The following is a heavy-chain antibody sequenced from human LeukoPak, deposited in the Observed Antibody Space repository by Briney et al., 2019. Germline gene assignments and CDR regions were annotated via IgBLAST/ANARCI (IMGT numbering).Heavy chain of an antibody. CDR2: ISGSGGST. CDR3: AKSPGDLVTRGMDV. D-gene: IGHD2-21*02. Sequence: GGSLRLSCAASGFTFSSYAMSWVRQAPGKGLEWFSAISGSGGSTYYADSVKGRFTISRDNSKNTLYLQMNSLRAEDTAVYYCAKSPGDLVTRGMDVWGQGTTVTVSS. J-gene: IGHJ6*02. V-gene: IGHV3-23*01. CDR1: GFTFSSYA.